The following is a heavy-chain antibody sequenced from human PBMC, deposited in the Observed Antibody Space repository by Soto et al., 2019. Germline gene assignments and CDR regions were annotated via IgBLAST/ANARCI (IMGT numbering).Heavy chain of an antibody. V-gene: IGHV4-30-4*08. Sequence: SETLSLTCTVSGVSISSGGYYWGWIRQHPGKGLEWIGYIYSSWRTYYNPSLKRRVTISVDTSKNQFSMKLSSVTAADTAVYYCARIWGYYYAVDYWGQGTLVTVSS. CDR3: ARIWGYYYAVDY. J-gene: IGHJ4*02. D-gene: IGHD3-22*01. CDR1: GVSISSGGYY. CDR2: IYSSWRT.